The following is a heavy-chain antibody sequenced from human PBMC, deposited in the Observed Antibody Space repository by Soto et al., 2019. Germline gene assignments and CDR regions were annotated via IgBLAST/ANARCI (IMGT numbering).Heavy chain of an antibody. J-gene: IGHJ4*02. CDR1: GDSISTFY. Sequence: PSETLSLTCTFSGDSISTFYWGWMRQSPGKELEWIGYVYYTGSTNYNPSLKSRVTISVDRSKNQFSLKLTSANAADTAVYYCARGRTVRNYADDSSDYFYLFDYWGQGTQVTVSX. D-gene: IGHD3-22*01. V-gene: IGHV4-59*01. CDR3: ARGRTVRNYADDSSDYFYLFDY. CDR2: VYYTGST.